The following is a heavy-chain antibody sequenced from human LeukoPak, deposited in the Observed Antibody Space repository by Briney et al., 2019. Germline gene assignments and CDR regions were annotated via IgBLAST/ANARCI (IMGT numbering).Heavy chain of an antibody. V-gene: IGHV4-39*01. D-gene: IGHD1-26*01. CDR1: GGSISSSSYY. Sequence: PSETLSLTCTVSGGSISSSSYYWGWIRQPPGKGLEWIGSIYYSGSTYYNPSLKSRVTISVDTSKNQFSLKLSSVTAADTAVYYCARAEDSGSYLVFDYWGQGTLVTVSS. CDR3: ARAEDSGSYLVFDY. CDR2: IYYSGST. J-gene: IGHJ4*02.